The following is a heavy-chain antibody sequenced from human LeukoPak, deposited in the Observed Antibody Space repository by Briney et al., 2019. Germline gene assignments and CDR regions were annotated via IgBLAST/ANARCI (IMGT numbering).Heavy chain of an antibody. J-gene: IGHJ4*02. CDR1: GFTFSSYW. Sequence: GGSLTLSCAASGFTFSSYWMSWVRQAPGKGLEWVANIKQDGSEKYYVDSVKGRFTISRDNAKNTLYLQMNSLRAEDTAVYYCVSGGYSSGWYYFDYWGQGTLVTVSS. CDR2: IKQDGSEK. V-gene: IGHV3-7*01. D-gene: IGHD6-19*01. CDR3: VSGGYSSGWYYFDY.